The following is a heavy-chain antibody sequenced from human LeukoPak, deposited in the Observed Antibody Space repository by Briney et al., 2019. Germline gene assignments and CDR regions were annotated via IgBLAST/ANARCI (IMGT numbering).Heavy chain of an antibody. D-gene: IGHD4-17*01. Sequence: ASVKVSCKASGYTFTSYYMHWVRQAPGQGLEWMGIINPSGGSTSYAQKLQGRVTMTRDTSTSTVYMELSSLRSEDTAVYYCARAPDYGDYAGGWFDPWGQGTLVTVSS. V-gene: IGHV1-46*01. CDR3: ARAPDYGDYAGGWFDP. CDR1: GYTFTSYY. J-gene: IGHJ5*02. CDR2: INPSGGST.